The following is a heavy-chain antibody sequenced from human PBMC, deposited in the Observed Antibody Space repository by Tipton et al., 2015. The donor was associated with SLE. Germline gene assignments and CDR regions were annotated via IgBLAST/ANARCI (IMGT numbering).Heavy chain of an antibody. J-gene: IGHJ3*02. CDR2: VSQSGNT. D-gene: IGHD3-16*01. CDR1: GGSFSGYY. Sequence: TLSLTCAVYGGSFSGYYWTWIRQPPGKGLGWIGEVSQSGNTNYNPSLKSRVTVSVDTSKNQFSLKLTSVTAADTAVYYCARVLGAFDIWGRGTMVTVAS. V-gene: IGHV4-34*01. CDR3: ARVLGAFDI.